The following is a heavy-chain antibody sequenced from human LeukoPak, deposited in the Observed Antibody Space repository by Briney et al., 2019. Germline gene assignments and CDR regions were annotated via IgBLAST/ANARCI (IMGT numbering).Heavy chain of an antibody. J-gene: IGHJ5*02. Sequence: PSETLSLTCTVSGYSLSSGYYWGWIRQPPGKGLEWIGSIYHSGSTYYNPSLKSRVTISVDTSKNQFSLKLRSVTAADTAVYYCARDESLQLVPGWFDPWGQGTLVTVSS. CDR1: GYSLSSGYY. D-gene: IGHD6-13*01. CDR2: IYHSGST. CDR3: ARDESLQLVPGWFDP. V-gene: IGHV4-38-2*02.